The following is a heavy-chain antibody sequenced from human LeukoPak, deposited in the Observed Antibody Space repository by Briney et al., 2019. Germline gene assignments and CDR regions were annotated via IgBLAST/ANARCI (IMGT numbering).Heavy chain of an antibody. J-gene: IGHJ4*02. D-gene: IGHD1-1*01. Sequence: PSETLSLTCTVSGGSISSSSYYWGWIRQPPGKGLEWIGSIYYSGSTYYNPSLKSRVTISVDTSKNQFSLKLSSVTAADTAVYYCARSVGGIRESFDYWGQGTLVTASS. CDR1: GGSISSSSYY. CDR2: IYYSGST. V-gene: IGHV4-39*01. CDR3: ARSVGGIRESFDY.